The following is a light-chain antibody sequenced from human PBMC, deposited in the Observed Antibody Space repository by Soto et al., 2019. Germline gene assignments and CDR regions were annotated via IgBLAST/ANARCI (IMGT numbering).Light chain of an antibody. CDR1: QSVSSY. CDR2: DAS. J-gene: IGKJ5*01. V-gene: IGKV3-11*01. CDR3: QQRNIWPPVT. Sequence: IVLTQSPATRSLSPGERATLSCRASQSVSSYLAWYQQKPGHAPRLLIYDASNRATGIPARFSGSGSGTDFTLTISSLDPEDFAVYYCQQRNIWPPVTFGQGTRLEIK.